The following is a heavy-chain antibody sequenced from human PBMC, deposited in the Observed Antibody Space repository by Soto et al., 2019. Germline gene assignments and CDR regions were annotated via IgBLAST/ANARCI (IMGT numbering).Heavy chain of an antibody. CDR1: GYTFTSYY. CDR3: ARAAVAGPHYYYYYGMDV. V-gene: IGHV1-46*01. J-gene: IGHJ6*02. Sequence: GASVKVSCKASGYTFTSYYMHWVRQAPGQGIEKMGIINPSGGSTSYAQKYQGRVTMTRDTSTSTVYMELSSLRSENTAVYYCARAAVAGPHYYYYYGMDVWGQGTTVTVSS. D-gene: IGHD6-19*01. CDR2: INPSGGST.